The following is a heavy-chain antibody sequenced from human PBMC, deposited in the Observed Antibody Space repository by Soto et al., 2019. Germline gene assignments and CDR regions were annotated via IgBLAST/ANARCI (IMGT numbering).Heavy chain of an antibody. J-gene: IGHJ4*02. D-gene: IGHD2-15*01. CDR3: ARGGLGYCSGGSCYAFDY. CDR2: IYHSGST. CDR1: GGSISSYY. V-gene: IGHV4-59*12. Sequence: PSETLSLTCTVSGGSISSYYCSWIRQPPGKGLEWIGEIYHSGSTNYNPSLKSRVTISVDKSKNQFSLKLSSVTAADTAVYYCARGGLGYCSGGSCYAFDYWGQGTLATVSS.